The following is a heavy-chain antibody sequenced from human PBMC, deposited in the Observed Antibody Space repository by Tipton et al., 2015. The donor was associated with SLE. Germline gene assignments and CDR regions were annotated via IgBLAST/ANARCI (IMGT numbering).Heavy chain of an antibody. CDR3: AGGKGSAGWTDY. Sequence: TLSLTCAVYGGSFSNYYWSWIRQPPGKGLEWIGYIYYSGSTNYNPSLKSRVTISVDTSQNQFSLRLTSVTAADTAVYYCAGGKGSAGWTDYWGQGTLVTVSS. CDR1: GGSFSNYY. V-gene: IGHV4-59*01. D-gene: IGHD3-10*01. CDR2: IYYSGST. J-gene: IGHJ4*02.